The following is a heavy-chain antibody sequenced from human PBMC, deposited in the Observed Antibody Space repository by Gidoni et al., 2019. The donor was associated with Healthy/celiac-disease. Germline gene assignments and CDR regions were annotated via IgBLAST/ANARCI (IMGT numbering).Heavy chain of an antibody. D-gene: IGHD3-22*01. CDR1: GFTFSSYG. CDR3: AKPIHNPIGYDSSGYTSGAFDI. Sequence: QVQLVESGGGVVQPGRSLRLSCAASGFTFSSYGMHWVRQAPGKGLEWVAVISYDGSNKYYADSVKGRFTISRDNSKNTLYLQMNSLRAEDTAVYYCAKPIHNPIGYDSSGYTSGAFDIWGQGTMVTVSS. CDR2: ISYDGSNK. V-gene: IGHV3-30*18. J-gene: IGHJ3*02.